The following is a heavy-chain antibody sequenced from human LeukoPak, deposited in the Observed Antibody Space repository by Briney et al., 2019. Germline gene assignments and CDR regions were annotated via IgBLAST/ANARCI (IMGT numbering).Heavy chain of an antibody. CDR2: IYYSGST. CDR3: SRGEAMDV. V-gene: IGHV4-30-4*08. Sequence: SETLSLTCTVSGGSISSGDYYWNWIRQPPGKGLEWIGYIYYSGSTYYNPSLKSRIIISVDTSKNQFSLKLTSVTAAGTAVYYCSRGEAMDVWGKGTTVIVSS. CDR1: GGSISSGDYY. J-gene: IGHJ6*03.